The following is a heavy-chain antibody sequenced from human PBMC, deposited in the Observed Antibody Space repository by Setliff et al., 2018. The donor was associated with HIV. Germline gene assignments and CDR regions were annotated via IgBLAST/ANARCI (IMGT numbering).Heavy chain of an antibody. D-gene: IGHD2-2*03. CDR3: AKVDNGHCTSASCRDFDY. V-gene: IGHV1-18*01. CDR1: GGTFSSYA. CDR2: ISAYNGNT. Sequence: ASVKVSCKASGGTFSSYAISWVRQAPGQGLEWMGWISAYNGNTNYAQKFQGRVTMTTDTSTSTAYMGLRSLRSDDTAVYYCAKVDNGHCTSASCRDFDYWGQGTLVTVSS. J-gene: IGHJ4*02.